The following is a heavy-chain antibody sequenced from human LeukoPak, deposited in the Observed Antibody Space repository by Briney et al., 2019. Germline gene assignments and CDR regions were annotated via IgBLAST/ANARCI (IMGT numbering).Heavy chain of an antibody. Sequence: SETLSLTCAVYGGSFSGYYWSWLRQPPGKGLEWIGEINHSGSTNYNPSLKSRVTISVDTSKNQFSLKLSSVTAADTAVYYCARAGYSGYAAYYMDVWGKGTTVTISS. CDR2: INHSGST. D-gene: IGHD5-12*01. V-gene: IGHV4-34*01. J-gene: IGHJ6*03. CDR3: ARAGYSGYAAYYMDV. CDR1: GGSFSGYY.